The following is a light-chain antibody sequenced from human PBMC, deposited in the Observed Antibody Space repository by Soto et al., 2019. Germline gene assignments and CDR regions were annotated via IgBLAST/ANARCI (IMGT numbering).Light chain of an antibody. CDR3: QQYNNWPLT. V-gene: IGKV3-15*01. CDR1: QSVSSN. CDR2: ETS. Sequence: EIVMTQSPATLSVSPGERATLSCRASQSVSSNLAWYQQKPGQAPRLLIYETSTRATGVPARFSGSGSGTECTLTISSLQSEDFAFYYCQQYNNWPLTFGGGTKVEIK. J-gene: IGKJ4*01.